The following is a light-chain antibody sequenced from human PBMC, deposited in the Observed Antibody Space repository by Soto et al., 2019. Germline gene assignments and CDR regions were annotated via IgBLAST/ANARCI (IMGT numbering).Light chain of an antibody. CDR1: QSVSSY. J-gene: IGKJ5*01. CDR3: QQYGSSPFT. Sequence: EIVLTQSQRNLSLSPGERATLSCRASQSVSSYLAWYQQKPGQAPRLLIYGASSRATGIPDRFSGSGSGTDFTLTISRLEPEDFAVYYCQQYGSSPFTFCQGT. V-gene: IGKV3-20*01. CDR2: GAS.